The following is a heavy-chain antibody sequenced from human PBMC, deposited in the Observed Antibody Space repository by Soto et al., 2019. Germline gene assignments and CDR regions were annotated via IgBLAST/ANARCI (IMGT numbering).Heavy chain of an antibody. Sequence: SETMSVTCTVAGGTISSSIYYWGRNRKPPGKGLEWIGSIYYSGSTYYNPSLKSRVTISVDTSKNQFSLKLSSVTAADTAVYYCAGGFLEWLSLDYWGQGTLVTVSS. J-gene: IGHJ4*02. CDR1: GGTISSSIYY. CDR2: IYYSGST. CDR3: AGGFLEWLSLDY. V-gene: IGHV4-39*01. D-gene: IGHD3-3*01.